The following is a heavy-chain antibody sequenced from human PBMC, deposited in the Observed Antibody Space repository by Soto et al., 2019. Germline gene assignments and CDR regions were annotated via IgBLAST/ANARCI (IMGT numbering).Heavy chain of an antibody. V-gene: IGHV1-69*01. CDR3: ARPGELATNGGYYFDY. D-gene: IGHD1-26*01. CDR1: GGTFSSYA. Sequence: QVQLVQSGAEVKKPGSSVKVSCKASGGTFSSYAISWVRQAPGQGLEWMGGIISIFGTANYAQKVQGRVTITADDSTSTAYMELGSLRSEDPAVYYCARPGELATNGGYYFDYWGQGTLVPVSS. CDR2: IISIFGTA. J-gene: IGHJ4*02.